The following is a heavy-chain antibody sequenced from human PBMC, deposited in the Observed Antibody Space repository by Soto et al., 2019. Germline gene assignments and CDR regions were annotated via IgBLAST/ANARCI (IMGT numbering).Heavy chain of an antibody. Sequence: PSETLALSCTVSGGSISSSSYYWGWIRQPPGKGLEWIGSIYYSGSTNYNPSLKSRVTISVDTSKNQFSLKLSSVTAADTAVYYCARGGKFDYWGQGTLVTVSS. CDR2: IYYSGST. D-gene: IGHD2-15*01. CDR3: ARGGKFDY. J-gene: IGHJ4*02. CDR1: GGSISSSSYY. V-gene: IGHV4-39*07.